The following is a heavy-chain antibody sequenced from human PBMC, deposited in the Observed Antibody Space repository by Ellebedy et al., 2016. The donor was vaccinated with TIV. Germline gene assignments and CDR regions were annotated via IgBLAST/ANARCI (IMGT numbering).Heavy chain of an antibody. V-gene: IGHV3-23*01. CDR3: ARDAARSGWISDY. J-gene: IGHJ4*02. CDR2: LTTVGVT. Sequence: PGGSLRPSCVVSGFTFSTYAMRWFRQAPGKGLEWVSSLTTVGVTFYAESVKDRFTISRDSSKNTLYLQMNSLRVEDTAVYYCARDAARSGWISDYWGPGTLVTVSS. D-gene: IGHD6-19*01. CDR1: GFTFSTYA.